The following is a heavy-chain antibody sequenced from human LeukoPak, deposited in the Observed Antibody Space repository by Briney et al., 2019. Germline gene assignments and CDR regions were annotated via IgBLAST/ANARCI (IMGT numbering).Heavy chain of an antibody. Sequence: GASVKVSCKASGHTFTSYAMHWVRQAPGQRLEWMGWINAGNGDTKYSQKFQGRVTISRDTSASTAYMELSSLTSEDTAVYYCARDATYCSGRTCSYYGLDVWGQGTTVTVSS. V-gene: IGHV1-3*01. CDR3: ARDATYCSGRTCSYYGLDV. CDR1: GHTFTSYA. CDR2: INAGNGDT. D-gene: IGHD2-15*01. J-gene: IGHJ6*02.